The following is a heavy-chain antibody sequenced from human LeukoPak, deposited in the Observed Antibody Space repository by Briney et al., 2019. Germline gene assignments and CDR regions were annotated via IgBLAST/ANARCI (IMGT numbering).Heavy chain of an antibody. CDR2: IYSSGTT. CDR3: ARASGYSYGYYFDY. V-gene: IGHV4-59*01. CDR1: GGSISGYF. J-gene: IGHJ4*02. Sequence: SETLSLTCTVSGGSISGYFWSWIRQPPGKGLDWIGYIYSSGTTYYNPSLKSRVTISVDTSKIQFSLKLSSVTAADTAVYYCARASGYSYGYYFDYWGQGTLVTVSS. D-gene: IGHD5-18*01.